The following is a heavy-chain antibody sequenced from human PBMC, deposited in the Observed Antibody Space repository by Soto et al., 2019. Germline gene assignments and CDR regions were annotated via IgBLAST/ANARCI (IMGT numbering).Heavy chain of an antibody. J-gene: IGHJ5*02. Sequence: QVQLMQSGAGVKKPGASVKVSCKASGYTFTSYDINWVRQATGQGLEWMGWMNPNSGNTGYAQKFQDRVTMTRNTSISTAYMELSSLRSEDTAVYYCARGQDWNFRNWFDPWGQGTLVTVSS. CDR1: GYTFTSYD. D-gene: IGHD1-7*01. V-gene: IGHV1-8*01. CDR2: MNPNSGNT. CDR3: ARGQDWNFRNWFDP.